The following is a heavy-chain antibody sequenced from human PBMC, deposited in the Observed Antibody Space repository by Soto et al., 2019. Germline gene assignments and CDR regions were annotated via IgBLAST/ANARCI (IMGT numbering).Heavy chain of an antibody. D-gene: IGHD7-27*01. J-gene: IGHJ6*03. CDR2: ISGSGGST. V-gene: IGHV3-23*01. CDR1: GFTFSSYA. CDR3: AKPRQEGLTDYYMDV. Sequence: EVQLLESGGGLVQPGGSLRLSCAASGFTFSSYAMSWVRQAPRKGLEWVSAISGSGGSTYYADSVKGRFTISRDNSKNTLHLQMNSLRAEDTAVYYCAKPRQEGLTDYYMDVWGKGTTVTVSS.